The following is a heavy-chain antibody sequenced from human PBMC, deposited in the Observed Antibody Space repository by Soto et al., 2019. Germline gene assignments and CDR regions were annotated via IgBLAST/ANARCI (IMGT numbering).Heavy chain of an antibody. Sequence: SVKVSCKASGGTFSSYTISWVRQAPGQGLEWMGRIIPILGIANYAQKFQGRVTITADKSTSTAYMELSSLRSEDTAVYYCARGGGIVVVTAAYDHWGKGTLVTVSS. CDR1: GGTFSSYT. CDR2: IIPILGIA. J-gene: IGHJ4*02. D-gene: IGHD2-21*02. CDR3: ARGGGIVVVTAAYDH. V-gene: IGHV1-69*02.